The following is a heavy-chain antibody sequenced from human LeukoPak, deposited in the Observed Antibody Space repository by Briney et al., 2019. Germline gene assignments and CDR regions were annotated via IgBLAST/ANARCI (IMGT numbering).Heavy chain of an antibody. V-gene: IGHV4-34*01. D-gene: IGHD3-22*01. CDR3: SRQVVGNDY. CDR2: INHSGYT. Sequence: SETLSLTCAVYGESSFSSYYWSWIRQTPGGALEWIGEINHSGYTNYNPSLKSRDHLPIDTSKNQFSLRVTSVTAADTAVYYCSRQVVGNDYWGQGTLVTVSS. CDR1: GESSFSSYY. J-gene: IGHJ4*02.